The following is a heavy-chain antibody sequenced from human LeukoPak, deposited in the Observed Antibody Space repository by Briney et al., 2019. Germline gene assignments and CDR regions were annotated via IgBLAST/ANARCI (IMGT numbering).Heavy chain of an antibody. CDR3: AKLLGEATMDY. Sequence: GGSLRLSCAASGFTFSSYAMHWVRQAPGKGLEWVAVISYDGSNKYYADSVKGRFTISRDNSKNTLYLQMNSLRAEDTAVYYCAKLLGEATMDYWGQGTVVTVSS. J-gene: IGHJ4*02. CDR1: GFTFSSYA. V-gene: IGHV3-30-3*02. D-gene: IGHD1-26*01. CDR2: ISYDGSNK.